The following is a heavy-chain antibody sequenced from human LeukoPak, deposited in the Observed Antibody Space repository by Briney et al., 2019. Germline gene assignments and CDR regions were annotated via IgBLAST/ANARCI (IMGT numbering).Heavy chain of an antibody. Sequence: SETLSLTCIVSGGSISSGGYYWSWIRQHPGKGLEWIGYIYYTGITYYNPSLKSRVAISLDTSKNQFSLKLSSMTAADTAVYYCARTTVNTRTAFDIWGQGTMVTVSS. V-gene: IGHV4-31*03. D-gene: IGHD4-17*01. CDR1: GGSISSGGYY. CDR2: IYYTGIT. CDR3: ARTTVNTRTAFDI. J-gene: IGHJ3*02.